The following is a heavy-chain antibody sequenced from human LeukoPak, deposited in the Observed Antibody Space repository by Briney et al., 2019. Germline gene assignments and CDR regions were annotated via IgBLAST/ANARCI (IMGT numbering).Heavy chain of an antibody. V-gene: IGHV3-23*01. J-gene: IGHJ5*02. CDR2: ISGSGGST. CDR3: ATGYDTSGYPNWFDP. D-gene: IGHD3-22*01. Sequence: PGGSLRLSCAASGFTFSSYAMSWVRQAPGKGLEWVSAISGSGGSTYYADSVKGRFTISRDNSKNTLYLQMNSLRAEDTAVYYCATGYDTSGYPNWFDPWGQGTLVTVSS. CDR1: GFTFSSYA.